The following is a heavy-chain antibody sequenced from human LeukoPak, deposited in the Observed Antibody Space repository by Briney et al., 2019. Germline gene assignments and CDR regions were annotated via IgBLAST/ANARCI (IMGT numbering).Heavy chain of an antibody. D-gene: IGHD3-10*02. J-gene: IGHJ6*04. CDR2: ISWNSGSI. CDR1: GFTFRNYA. V-gene: IGHV3-9*01. CDR3: AELGITMIGGV. Sequence: PGGSLRLSCVASGFTFRNYAMSWVRQAPGKGLEWVSGISWNSGSIGYADFVKGRFTVSRDNAKNSLYLQMNSLRAEDTAVYYCAELGITMIGGVWGKGTTVTISS.